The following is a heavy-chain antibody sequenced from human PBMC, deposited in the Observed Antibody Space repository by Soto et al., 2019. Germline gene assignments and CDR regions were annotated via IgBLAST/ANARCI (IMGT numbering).Heavy chain of an antibody. V-gene: IGHV3-30*04. J-gene: IGHJ6*02. D-gene: IGHD2-15*01. CDR2: ISFDGKNE. CDR3: VSPIPRWSYHCGMDV. Sequence: GGSLRLSCAASGFTFSSYAMHWVRQAPGRGLEWVALISFDGKNEYYGDSVKGRFTIARDNSRNMVYLEMNDVRPDDTATYFCVSPIPRWSYHCGMDVSGHATSVTLSS. CDR1: GFTFSSYA.